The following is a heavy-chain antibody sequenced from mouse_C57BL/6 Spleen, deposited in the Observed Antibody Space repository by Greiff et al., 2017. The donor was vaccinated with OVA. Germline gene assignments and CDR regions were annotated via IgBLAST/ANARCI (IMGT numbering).Heavy chain of an antibody. CDR1: GYTFTSYW. Sequence: QVQLKQPGAELVKPGASVKMSCKASGYTFTSYWITWVKQRPGQGLEWIGDIYPGSGSTNYNEKFKSKATLTVDTSSSTAYMQLSSLTSEDSAVYYCARGLIATLVAFYWYFDVWGTGTTVTVSS. D-gene: IGHD1-1*01. V-gene: IGHV1-55*01. CDR3: ARGLIATLVAFYWYFDV. CDR2: IYPGSGST. J-gene: IGHJ1*03.